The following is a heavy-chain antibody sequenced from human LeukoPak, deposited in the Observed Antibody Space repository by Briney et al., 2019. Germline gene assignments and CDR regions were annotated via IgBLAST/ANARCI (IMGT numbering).Heavy chain of an antibody. J-gene: IGHJ4*02. D-gene: IGHD3-10*01. CDR2: IYYSGST. CDR1: GGSISSSSYY. Sequence: SETLSLTCTVSGGSISSSSYYWGWIRQPPGKGLEWIGSIYYSGSTYYNPSLKSRVTISVDTSKNQFSLKLSSVTAADTAVYYCARNWARFGEPPDYWGQGTLVTVSS. V-gene: IGHV4-39*07. CDR3: ARNWARFGEPPDY.